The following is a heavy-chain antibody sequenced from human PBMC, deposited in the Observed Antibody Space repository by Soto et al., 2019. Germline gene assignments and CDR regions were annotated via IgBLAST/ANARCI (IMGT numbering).Heavy chain of an antibody. CDR3: AKDLWFGESPYYYYGMDV. CDR2: ISYDGSNK. D-gene: IGHD3-10*01. J-gene: IGHJ6*02. V-gene: IGHV3-30*18. CDR1: GFTFSSYG. Sequence: LRLSCAASGFTFSSYGMHWVRQAPGKGLEWVAVISYDGSNKYYADAVKGRFTISRDNSKNTLYLQMNSLRAEDTAVYYCAKDLWFGESPYYYYGMDVCGQGTTVTVSS.